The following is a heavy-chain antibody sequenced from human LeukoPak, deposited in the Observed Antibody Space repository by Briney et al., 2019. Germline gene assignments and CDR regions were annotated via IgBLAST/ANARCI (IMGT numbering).Heavy chain of an antibody. Sequence: PGGSLRLSCAASGFTFSSYGMHWVRQAPGKGLEWVAVISYDGSNKYYADSVKGRFTISRDNSKNTLYLQMNSLRAEDTAVYYCAKGYGDYGDGMDVWGQGTTVTVSS. CDR1: GFTFSSYG. J-gene: IGHJ6*02. V-gene: IGHV3-30*18. CDR2: ISYDGSNK. CDR3: AKGYGDYGDGMDV. D-gene: IGHD4-17*01.